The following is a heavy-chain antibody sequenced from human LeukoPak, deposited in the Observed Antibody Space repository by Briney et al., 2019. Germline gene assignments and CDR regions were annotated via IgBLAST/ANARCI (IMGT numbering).Heavy chain of an antibody. V-gene: IGHV3-74*01. D-gene: IGHD3-10*01. CDR2: INSDGSST. CDR3: ARGVRYYHTVPDPDMDV. CDR1: GFTFSSYW. J-gene: IGHJ6*02. Sequence: GGSLTLSCAASGFTFSSYWMHWVRQAPGKGLVWVSRINSDGSSTSYADSVKGRFTISRDNAKNTLYLQMNSLRAEDTAVYYCARGVRYYHTVPDPDMDVWGQGTTVTVSS.